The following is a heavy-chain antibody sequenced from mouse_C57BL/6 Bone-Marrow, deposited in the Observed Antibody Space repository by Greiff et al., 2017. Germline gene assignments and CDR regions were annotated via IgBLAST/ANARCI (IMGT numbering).Heavy chain of an antibody. D-gene: IGHD5-5*01. CDR1: GFNIKDDY. CDR3: TTTRSTSPYFGY. J-gene: IGHJ2*01. Sequence: EVQLQESGAELVRPGASVKLSCTASGFNIKDDYMHWVKQRPEQGLEWIGWIDPENGDTESASKFQGKATITADTSSNTAYLQLSSLTAEDSAVYYCTTTRSTSPYFGYSGQGATLSVSS. V-gene: IGHV14-4*01. CDR2: IDPENGDT.